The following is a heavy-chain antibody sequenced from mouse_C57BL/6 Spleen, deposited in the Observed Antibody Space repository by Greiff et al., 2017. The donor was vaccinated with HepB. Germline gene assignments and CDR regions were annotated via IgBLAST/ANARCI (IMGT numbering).Heavy chain of an antibody. J-gene: IGHJ4*01. CDR3: ERRYDSRYYAMDY. CDR1: GYTFTDYY. D-gene: IGHD1-1*01. CDR2: INPNNGGT. Sequence: EVQLQQSGPELVKPGASVKISCKASGYTFTDYYMNWVKQSHGKSLEWIGDINPNNGGTSYNQKFKGKATLTVDKSSSTAYMELRSLTSEDSAVYHCERRYDSRYYAMDYWGQGTSVTVSS. V-gene: IGHV1-26*01.